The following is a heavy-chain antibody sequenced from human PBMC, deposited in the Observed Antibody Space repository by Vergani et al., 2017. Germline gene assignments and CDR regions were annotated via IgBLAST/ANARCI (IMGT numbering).Heavy chain of an antibody. D-gene: IGHD1-26*01. CDR2: IYYSGST. J-gene: IGHJ3*02. V-gene: IGHV4-31*03. CDR3: ARSGSSVLWALGAFDI. Sequence: QVQLQESGPGLVKPSQTLSLTCTVSGGSISSGGYYWSWIRQHPGKGLEWIGYIYYSGSTYYNPSLKSRVTISVDTSKNQFSLKLSSVTAADTAVYYCARSGSSVLWALGAFDIWGQGTMVTVSS. CDR1: GGSISSGGYY.